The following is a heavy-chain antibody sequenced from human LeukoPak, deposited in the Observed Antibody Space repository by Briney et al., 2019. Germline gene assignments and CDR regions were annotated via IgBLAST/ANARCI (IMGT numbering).Heavy chain of an antibody. Sequence: SGTLSLTCAVSGGSISSSNWWSWVRHPPGKGLEWIGEIYHSGSTNYNPSLKSRVTISVDKSKNQFSLKLSSVTAADTAVYYCVMVRGTPLAWFDPWGQGTLVTVSS. CDR3: VMVRGTPLAWFDP. CDR1: GGSISSSNW. CDR2: IYHSGST. J-gene: IGHJ5*02. V-gene: IGHV4-4*02. D-gene: IGHD3-10*01.